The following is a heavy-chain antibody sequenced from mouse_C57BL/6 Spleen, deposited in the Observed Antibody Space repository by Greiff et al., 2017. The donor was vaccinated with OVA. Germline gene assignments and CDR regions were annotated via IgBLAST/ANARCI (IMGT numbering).Heavy chain of an antibody. CDR2: IDPSDSYT. D-gene: IGHD1-1*02. Sequence: VQLQQPGAELVKPGASVKLSCKASGYTFTSYWMQWVKQRPGQGLEWIGEIDPSDSYTNYNQKFKGKATLTVDTSSSTAYMQLSSLTSEDSAVYDCATGGSPYYYAMCDWGQGASVTVAT. CDR1: GYTFTSYW. J-gene: IGHJ4*01. V-gene: IGHV1-50*01. CDR3: ATGGSPYYYAMCD.